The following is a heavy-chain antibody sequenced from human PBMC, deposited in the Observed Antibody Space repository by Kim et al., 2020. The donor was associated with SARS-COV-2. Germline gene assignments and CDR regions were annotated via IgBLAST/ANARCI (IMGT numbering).Heavy chain of an antibody. D-gene: IGHD1-26*01. V-gene: IGHV1-2*06. CDR3: ARDRGGSKLYYYYGMDV. CDR2: INPNSGGT. Sequence: ASVKVSCKASGYTFTGYYMHWVRQAPGQGLEWMGRINPNSGGTNYAQKFQGRVTMTRDTSISTAYMELSRLRSDDTAVYYCARDRGGSKLYYYYGMDVWGQGTTVTVSS. CDR1: GYTFTGYY. J-gene: IGHJ6*02.